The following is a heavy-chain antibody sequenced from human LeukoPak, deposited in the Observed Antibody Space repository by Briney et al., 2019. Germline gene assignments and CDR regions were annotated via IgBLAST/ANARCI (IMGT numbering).Heavy chain of an antibody. CDR2: IYYSGST. V-gene: IGHV4-59*01. D-gene: IGHD5-18*01. Sequence: PSETLSLTCAVSGGSISSYYWSWIRQPPGKGLEWIGYIYYSGSTNYNPSLKSRVTISVDTSKNQFSLKLRSVTAADTAVYYCARTTEGGYSYGYFYYYYMDVWGKGTTVTISS. CDR3: ARTTEGGYSYGYFYYYYMDV. J-gene: IGHJ6*03. CDR1: GGSISSYY.